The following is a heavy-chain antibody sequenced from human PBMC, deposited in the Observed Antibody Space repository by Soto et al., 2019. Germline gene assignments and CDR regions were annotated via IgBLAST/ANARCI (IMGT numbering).Heavy chain of an antibody. CDR3: ARLHVNSGSYLLDY. CDR1: GYTFTSYH. V-gene: IGHV1-46*01. CDR2: INPSGGST. J-gene: IGHJ4*02. Sequence: ASVKVSCKASGYTFTSYHMHWVRQAPGQGLEWMGIINPSGGSTSYAQKLQGRITMTRDMSTSTVYMGLRSLRSEDTAVYYCARLHVNSGSYLLDYWGQGTLVTVSS. D-gene: IGHD1-26*01.